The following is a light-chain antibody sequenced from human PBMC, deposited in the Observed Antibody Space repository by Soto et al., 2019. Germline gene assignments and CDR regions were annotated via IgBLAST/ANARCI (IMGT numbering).Light chain of an antibody. V-gene: IGLV2-8*01. J-gene: IGLJ1*01. CDR1: SSDVGDNY. Sequence: QSALAQPPSASGSPGQSVTIPCTGTSSDVGDNYVSWYQQHLGKAPKLIIYEVTLRPSGVPDRFSSSKSGNTASLTVSGLQADDEADYYCSAYAGSNTFVFGTGTKLTVL. CDR3: SAYAGSNTFV. CDR2: EVT.